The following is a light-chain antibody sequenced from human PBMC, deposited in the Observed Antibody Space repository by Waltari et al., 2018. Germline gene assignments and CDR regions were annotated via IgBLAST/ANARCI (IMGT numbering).Light chain of an antibody. V-gene: IGLV3-19*01. CDR3: HSRVVSNVRGA. CDR2: GKD. J-gene: IGLJ2*01. Sequence: SSELTQDPAVSVALGQTVRITCQGDSLRSYDASWYQQKPGQAPILFIYGKDNRPSGSPDRFSGSTSGNTASFTLTGSQAEDEADYYCHSRVVSNVRGAFGGGTKLTVL. CDR1: SLRSYD.